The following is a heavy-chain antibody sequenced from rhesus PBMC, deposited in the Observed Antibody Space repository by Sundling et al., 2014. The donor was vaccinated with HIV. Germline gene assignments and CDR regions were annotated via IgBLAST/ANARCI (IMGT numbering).Heavy chain of an antibody. J-gene: IGHJ6*01. V-gene: IGHV3-103*01. CDR3: AKDRGGPVAAAGTLDS. Sequence: EVHLVESGGGLAKPGGSLRLSCAASEFTFSNYAFHWVRQAPGKGLEWVSLISSGGYTYYADPVKGRFTISRDTSKNTISLQMTSLRLGDTAVYYCAKDRGGPVAAAGTLDSWGQGVVVTVSS. CDR2: ISSGGYT. CDR1: EFTFSNYA. D-gene: IGHD6-31*01.